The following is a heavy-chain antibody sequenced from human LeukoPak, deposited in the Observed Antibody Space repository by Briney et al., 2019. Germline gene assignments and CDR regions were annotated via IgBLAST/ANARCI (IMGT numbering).Heavy chain of an antibody. CDR1: GFTVSSNY. Sequence: PGGSLRLSCAASGFTVSSNYMSWVRQAPGKGLEWVSVIYSGGSTYYADSVKGRFTISRDNSKNTLYLQMNSLRAEDTAVYYCAKDSYRYYYDTSGYHYDYWGQGTLVTVSS. J-gene: IGHJ4*02. CDR2: IYSGGST. V-gene: IGHV3-53*01. CDR3: AKDSYRYYYDTSGYHYDY. D-gene: IGHD3-22*01.